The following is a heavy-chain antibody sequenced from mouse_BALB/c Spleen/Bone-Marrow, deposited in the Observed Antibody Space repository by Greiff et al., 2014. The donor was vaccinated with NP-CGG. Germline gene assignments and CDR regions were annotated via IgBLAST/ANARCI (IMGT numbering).Heavy chain of an antibody. CDR2: IYPSDSYT. J-gene: IGHJ2*01. CDR1: GYTFTSYW. V-gene: IGHV1-69*02. Sequence: QVQLQQPGAELVRPGASVKLSCKASGYTFTSYWINWVKQRPGQGLEWIGNIYPSDSYTNYNQKFKDKATLTVDKSSSTAYMQLSSPTSEDSAVYYCTRSGGYYFDHRGQGPTLTVSS. CDR3: TRSGGYYFDH.